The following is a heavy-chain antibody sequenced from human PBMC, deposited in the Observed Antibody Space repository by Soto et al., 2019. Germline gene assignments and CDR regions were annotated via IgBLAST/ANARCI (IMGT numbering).Heavy chain of an antibody. V-gene: IGHV3-48*01. CDR1: GFTFSSYS. J-gene: IGHJ6*03. CDR3: ASEEQSLHCYYMDV. CDR2: ISSSSSTI. D-gene: IGHD6-19*01. Sequence: EVQLVESGGGLVQPGGSLRLSCAASGFTFSSYSMNWVRQAPGKGLEWVSYISSSSSTIYYADSVKGRFTISRDNAKNALYLQLNILGADQTAVYYRASEEQSLHCYYMDVWGKGKTLTVAS.